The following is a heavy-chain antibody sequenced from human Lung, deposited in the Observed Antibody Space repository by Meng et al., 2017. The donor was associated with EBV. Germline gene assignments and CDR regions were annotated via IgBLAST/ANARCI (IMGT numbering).Heavy chain of an antibody. V-gene: IGHV3-11*01. J-gene: IGHJ5*02. CDR1: GFIFSNYY. Sequence: QVQVWEYGGGRVKTGGSLRLSCAASGFIFSNYYMSWIRQAPGKGLEWVSYISSSGSIIYYADSVKGRFTISRDNSKNSLYLQMNSLRADDTAVYYCARIPAWFDPWGQGTLVTVSS. CDR2: ISSSGSII. CDR3: ARIPAWFDP. D-gene: IGHD2-2*01.